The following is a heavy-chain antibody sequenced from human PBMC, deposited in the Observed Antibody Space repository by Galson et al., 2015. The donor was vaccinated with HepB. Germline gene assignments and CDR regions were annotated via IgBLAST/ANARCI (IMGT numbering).Heavy chain of an antibody. J-gene: IGHJ6*02. V-gene: IGHV3-15*07. D-gene: IGHD4-23*01. CDR2: ITSRTDGGTT. CDR1: GFSFSNAW. CDR3: TTSDYGGNSEYSSYGMAV. Sequence: SLRLSCAASGFSFSNAWLNWVRQAPGKGLEWVGRITSRTDGGTTDYAAPVKGRFTISRDDSKNTLYLQMNSLKTEDTAVYYFTTSDYGGNSEYSSYGMAVWVQGTTVTVSS.